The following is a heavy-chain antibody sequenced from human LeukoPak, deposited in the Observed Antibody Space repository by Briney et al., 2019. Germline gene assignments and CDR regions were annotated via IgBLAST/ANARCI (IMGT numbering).Heavy chain of an antibody. Sequence: GGSLRLSCAASGFTFSNYAMHWVRQAPGKGLEWVAVISYDGRNQYYADPVKGRFTVSRDDSKSTLYLQMNRLRGEDTAVYNCARYGGFLDYWGQGTLVTVSS. CDR1: GFTFSNYA. CDR3: ARYGGFLDY. J-gene: IGHJ4*02. V-gene: IGHV3-30*04. CDR2: ISYDGRNQ. D-gene: IGHD3-16*01.